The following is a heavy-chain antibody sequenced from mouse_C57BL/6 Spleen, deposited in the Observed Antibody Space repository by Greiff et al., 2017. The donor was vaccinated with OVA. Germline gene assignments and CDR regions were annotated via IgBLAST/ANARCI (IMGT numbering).Heavy chain of an antibody. Sequence: DVQLQESGAELVKPGASVKLSCTASGFNIKDYYMHWVKQRTEQGLEWIGRIDPEDGETKYAPKFQGKATITADTSSNTAYLQLSSLTSEDTAVYYCAYYYGSSYGYFDVWGTGTTVTVSS. CDR3: AYYYGSSYGYFDV. J-gene: IGHJ1*03. CDR1: GFNIKDYY. D-gene: IGHD1-1*01. V-gene: IGHV14-2*01. CDR2: IDPEDGET.